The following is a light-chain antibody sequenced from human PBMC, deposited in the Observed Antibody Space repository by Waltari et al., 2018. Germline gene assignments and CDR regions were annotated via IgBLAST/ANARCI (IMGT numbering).Light chain of an antibody. CDR3: AAWDDSLNVVV. CDR1: SSNIGSNS. J-gene: IGLJ2*01. CDR2: SSS. Sequence: QSVLTQPPSASGTPGQRVTISCSGGSSNIGSNSVNWYQQPPGTAPKLLIYSSSPRPSGVPDRFSGSKSGTSASLAISGLQSEDEADYDCAAWDDSLNVVVFGGGTKLSVL. V-gene: IGLV1-44*01.